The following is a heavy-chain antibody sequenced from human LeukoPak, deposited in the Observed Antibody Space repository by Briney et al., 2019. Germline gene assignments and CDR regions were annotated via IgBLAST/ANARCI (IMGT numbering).Heavy chain of an antibody. CDR3: ARSHPILRYFDWLLPFDY. CDR1: GGSISSYY. Sequence: SETLSLTCTVSGGSISSYYWSWIRQPPGKGLEWIGYIYYSGSTNYNPSLKSRVTISVDTSKNQFSLKLSSVTAADTAVYYCARSHPILRYFDWLLPFDYWGQGTLVTVSS. D-gene: IGHD3-9*01. CDR2: IYYSGST. V-gene: IGHV4-59*12. J-gene: IGHJ4*02.